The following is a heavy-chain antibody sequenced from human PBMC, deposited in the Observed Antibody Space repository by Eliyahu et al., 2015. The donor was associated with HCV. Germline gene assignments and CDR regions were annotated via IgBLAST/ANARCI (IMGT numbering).Heavy chain of an antibody. CDR2: FYXSXXS. V-gene: IGHV4-38-2*01. Sequence: QVQLQESGPGLVKPSETLSLTCGGSGYSISTGNXWGWIRQPPGKGLGXIGXFYXSXXSYYXPSLKSRVTISVDTSKNQFSLKLNSVTAADTAVYYCARGRSGSYSPFDYWGQGTLVTVSS. D-gene: IGHD3-10*01. J-gene: IGHJ4*02. CDR3: ARGRSGSYSPFDY. CDR1: GYSISTGNX.